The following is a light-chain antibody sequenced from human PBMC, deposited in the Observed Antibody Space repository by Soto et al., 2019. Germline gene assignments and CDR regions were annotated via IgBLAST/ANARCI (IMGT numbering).Light chain of an antibody. Sequence: QSVLTQPPSVSGAPGQRVTISCTGSSSNIGAGYDVHWYQQLPGTAPKLLIYGNSNRPSGVPDRFSGSKSGTSASLAITGLQAEDEADYYCQSYDSSLIPYVVFGGGTKLTVL. CDR2: GNS. J-gene: IGLJ2*01. CDR1: SSNIGAGYD. V-gene: IGLV1-40*01. CDR3: QSYDSSLIPYVV.